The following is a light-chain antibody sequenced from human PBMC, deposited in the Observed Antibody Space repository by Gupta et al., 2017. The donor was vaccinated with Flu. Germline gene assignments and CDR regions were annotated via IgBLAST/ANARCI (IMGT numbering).Light chain of an antibody. J-gene: IGKJ1*01. Sequence: DIVITQSPYSLAVSLCERATLNCKSSQSILYSSNNKNYLAWYQQKPGQPPKLLIYWASTRESGVPDRFSGSGSGTDFTLTISSLQAEDVAVYYCQQYYSNSWTFGQGTKVEIK. CDR2: WAS. V-gene: IGKV4-1*01. CDR3: QQYYSNSWT. CDR1: QSILYSSNNKNY.